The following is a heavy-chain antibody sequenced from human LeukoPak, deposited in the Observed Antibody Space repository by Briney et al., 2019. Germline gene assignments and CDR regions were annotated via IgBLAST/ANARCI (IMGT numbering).Heavy chain of an antibody. V-gene: IGHV3-33*08. CDR3: ARGTGTTDY. Sequence: PGGSLRLSCAASGFTFSIYAMTWVRQAPGKGLEWVAIIWYDGSHKSYADSVKGRFTISRDNSKNTVYLQMNTLRAEDTAVYYCARGTGTTDYWGQGTLVTVSS. D-gene: IGHD1-7*01. J-gene: IGHJ4*02. CDR1: GFTFSIYA. CDR2: IWYDGSHK.